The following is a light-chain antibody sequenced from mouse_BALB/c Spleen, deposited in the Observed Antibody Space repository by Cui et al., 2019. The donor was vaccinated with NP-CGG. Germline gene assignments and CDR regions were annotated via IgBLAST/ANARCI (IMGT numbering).Light chain of an antibody. CDR3: ALWYSNHWV. CDR2: GTN. V-gene: IGLV1*01. Sequence: QAVVTPESALTTSSGETVTLTCRSSTGAVTTSNYANWVQEKPDHLFTGLIGGTNNRVPGVPARFSGSLIGDKAALTITGAQTEDEAIYFCALWYSNHWVFGGGTKLTVL. CDR1: TGAVTTSNY. J-gene: IGLJ1*01.